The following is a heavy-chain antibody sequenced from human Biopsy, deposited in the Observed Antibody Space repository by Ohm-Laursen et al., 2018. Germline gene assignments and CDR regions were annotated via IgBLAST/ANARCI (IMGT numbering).Heavy chain of an antibody. CDR3: ARGSSYGYDFDY. V-gene: IGHV4-61*01. CDR2: IYDRGST. J-gene: IGHJ4*02. Sequence: SETQSLTCTVSGDSVSSGSFYWTWIRQPPGQGLEYIGYIYDRGSTANYNPSLESRVTMSVDTSKNQFSLKLSSVTAADTAVYFCARGSSYGYDFDYWGQGTLVAVSS. D-gene: IGHD5-18*01. CDR1: GDSVSSGSFY.